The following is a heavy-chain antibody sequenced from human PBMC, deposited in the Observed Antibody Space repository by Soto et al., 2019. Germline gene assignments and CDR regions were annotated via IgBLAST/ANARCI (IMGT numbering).Heavy chain of an antibody. CDR1: GGTFSSYA. D-gene: IGHD2-15*01. V-gene: IGHV1-69*13. CDR2: IIPIFGTA. J-gene: IGHJ5*02. Sequence: WASVKVSCKASGGTFSSYAISWVRQAPGQGLEWMGGIIPIFGTANYAQKFQGRVTITADESTSTAYMELSSLRSEDTAVYYCAGDYCSGGSCYRGWFDPWGQGTLVTVS. CDR3: AGDYCSGGSCYRGWFDP.